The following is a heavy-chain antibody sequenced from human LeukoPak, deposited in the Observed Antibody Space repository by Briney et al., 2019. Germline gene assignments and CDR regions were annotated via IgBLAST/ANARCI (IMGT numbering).Heavy chain of an antibody. D-gene: IGHD2-15*01. CDR3: ARLRGPNCSGGSCYDY. CDR1: GYTFTSYY. J-gene: IGHJ4*02. V-gene: IGHV7-4-1*02. Sequence: ASVKVSCKAYGYTFTSYYMHWVRQAPGQGLEWMGWINTNTGNPTYAQGFTGRFVFSLDTSVSTAYLQTSSLKAEDTAVYYCARLRGPNCSGGSCYDYWGQGTLVTVSS. CDR2: INTNTGNP.